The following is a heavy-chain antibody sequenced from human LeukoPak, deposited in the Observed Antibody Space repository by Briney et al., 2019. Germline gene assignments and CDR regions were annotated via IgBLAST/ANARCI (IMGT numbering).Heavy chain of an antibody. V-gene: IGHV5-51*01. J-gene: IGHJ4*02. D-gene: IGHD6-19*01. CDR2: IYPGDSDT. CDR1: GYNFSNYW. CDR3: ARRGPVSGWFGD. Sequence: GESLKISCSGSGYNFSNYWIGWVRQTPGKGLEWMGIIYPGDSDTRYSPSFQGQVTVSADKSISTAYLQWGSLKASDTAMYYCARRGPVSGWFGDWGQGTLVTASS.